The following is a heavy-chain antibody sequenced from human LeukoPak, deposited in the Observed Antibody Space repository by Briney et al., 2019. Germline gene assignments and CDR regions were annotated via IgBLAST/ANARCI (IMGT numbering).Heavy chain of an antibody. CDR1: GFTFSSYA. CDR2: ISGSGGST. D-gene: IGHD3-22*01. Sequence: GGSLRLSCAASGFTFSSYAMSWVRQAPGKGLEWVSAISGSGGSTYYADSVKGRFTISRDNSENTLYLQMNSLRAEDTAVYYCAKDLLLYYYDSSGYPYYFDYWGQGTLVTVSS. CDR3: AKDLLLYYYDSSGYPYYFDY. J-gene: IGHJ4*02. V-gene: IGHV3-23*01.